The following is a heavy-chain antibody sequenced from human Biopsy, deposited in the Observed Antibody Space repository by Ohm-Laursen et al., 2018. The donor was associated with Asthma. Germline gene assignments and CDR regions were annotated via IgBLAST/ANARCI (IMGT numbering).Heavy chain of an antibody. J-gene: IGHJ1*01. CDR1: GYTFINYA. CDR2: INAGNGNT. Sequence: GSSVKVSCKASGYTFINYAIHWVRQAPGQRLEWMGWINAGNGNTRYSQKFQGRVTISRDTSASTAYMELSSLRSEDTAVYYCARGGGAHFQHWGQGTLVTVSS. D-gene: IGHD2-21*01. CDR3: ARGGGAHFQH. V-gene: IGHV1-3*01.